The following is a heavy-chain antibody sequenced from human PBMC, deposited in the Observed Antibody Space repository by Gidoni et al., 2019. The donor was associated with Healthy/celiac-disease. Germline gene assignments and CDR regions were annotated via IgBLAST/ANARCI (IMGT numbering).Heavy chain of an antibody. D-gene: IGHD6-19*01. J-gene: IGHJ4*02. V-gene: IGHV4-39*07. CDR1: GGSISSSSYY. CDR3: ARAREGQWLVFDY. CDR2: IYYSGST. Sequence: QLQLQESGPGLVKPSETLSLTCTVSGGSISSSSYYWGWIRQPPGKGLEWIGSIYYSGSTYYNPSLKSRVTISVDTSKNQFSLKLSSVTAADTAVYYCARAREGQWLVFDYWGQGTLVTVSS.